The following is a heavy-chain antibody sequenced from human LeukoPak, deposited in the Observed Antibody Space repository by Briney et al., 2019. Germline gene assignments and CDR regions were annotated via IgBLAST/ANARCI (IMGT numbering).Heavy chain of an antibody. Sequence: GGSLRLSCAASGFTFSSYGMHWVRQAPGKGLEWVSAISGSGGSTYYADSVKGRFTISRDNSKNTLYLEMNSLRAEDTAVYYCAKDIGSYYDYWGQGILVTVSS. V-gene: IGHV3-23*01. CDR1: GFTFSSYG. CDR2: ISGSGGST. J-gene: IGHJ4*02. CDR3: AKDIGSYYDY. D-gene: IGHD3-10*01.